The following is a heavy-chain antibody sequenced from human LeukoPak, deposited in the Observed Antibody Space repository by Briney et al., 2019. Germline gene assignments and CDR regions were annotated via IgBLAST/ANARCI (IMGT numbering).Heavy chain of an antibody. J-gene: IGHJ4*02. D-gene: IGHD3-22*01. CDR1: GFTFSRYW. Sequence: GGSLRLSCAASGFTFSRYWMHWVRQAPGKGLVWVSRINGDGNIISYADSVKGRFTISRDNAKNTLYPQMNSLRAEDTAVYYCATGNYYDSSCYYTFVYWGQGALVTVSS. V-gene: IGHV3-74*01. CDR2: INGDGNII. CDR3: ATGNYYDSSCYYTFVY.